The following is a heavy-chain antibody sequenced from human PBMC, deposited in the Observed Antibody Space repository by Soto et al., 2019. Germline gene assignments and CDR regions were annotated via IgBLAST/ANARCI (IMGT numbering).Heavy chain of an antibody. D-gene: IGHD3-3*01. CDR3: ARVRSGFSFDY. V-gene: IGHV1-3*01. CDR2: INAGNGNT. J-gene: IGHJ4*02. Sequence: GASVKVSCKASGYTFTSYAMHWVRQAPGQRLEWMGLINAGNGNTKYSQKFQGRVTITRSTSTGTVYMELSSLRSDDTAVYYCARVRSGFSFDYWGQGTPVTVSS. CDR1: GYTFTSYA.